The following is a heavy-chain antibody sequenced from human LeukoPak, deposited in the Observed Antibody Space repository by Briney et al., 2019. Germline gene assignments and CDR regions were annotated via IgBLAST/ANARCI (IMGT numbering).Heavy chain of an antibody. D-gene: IGHD4-23*01. J-gene: IGHJ4*02. CDR2: INPNSGGT. Sequence: ASVKVSCKASGYTFTGYYMHWVRQAPGQGLEGMGWINPNSGGTNYAQKFQGRVTMTRYTSISTAYMELSRLRSDDTAVSYCAQLRPWHAIEYWAQGTLVTVSS. V-gene: IGHV1-2*02. CDR3: AQLRPWHAIEY. CDR1: GYTFTGYY.